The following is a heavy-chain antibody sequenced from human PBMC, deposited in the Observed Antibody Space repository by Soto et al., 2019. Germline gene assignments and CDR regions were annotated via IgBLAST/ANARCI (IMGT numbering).Heavy chain of an antibody. CDR2: IYYSGNS. CDR3: ARVPGP. CDR1: GVSVGSGSYY. V-gene: IGHV4-61*01. J-gene: IGHJ5*02. Sequence: KPSETLSLTCTVSGVSVGSGSYYWSWIRQPPGKGLEWIGYIYYSGNSNYKTSLKSRVTISVDRSKNQFSLKLSSVTAADTAVYYCARVPGPWGQGTLVTVSS.